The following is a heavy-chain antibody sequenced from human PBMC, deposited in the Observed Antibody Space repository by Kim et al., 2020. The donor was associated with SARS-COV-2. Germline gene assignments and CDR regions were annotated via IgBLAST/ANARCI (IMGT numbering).Heavy chain of an antibody. Sequence: GGSLRLSCAASGFTFDDYGMSWVRQAPGNGVEWGSGINWNGDSTGYADSVKGRFTVSRDNARNVLYMQMTSLRAEDKALYDCVRKEIAFGTDDSGGQGT. CDR1: GFTFDDYG. J-gene: IGHJ4*02. CDR3: VRKEIAFGTDDS. V-gene: IGHV3-20*01. D-gene: IGHD1-1*01. CDR2: INWNGDST.